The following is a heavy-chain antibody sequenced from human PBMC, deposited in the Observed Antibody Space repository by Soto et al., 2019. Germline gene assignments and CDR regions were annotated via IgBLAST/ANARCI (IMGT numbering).Heavy chain of an antibody. CDR1: GYTFTSYA. Sequence: ASVKVSCKASGYTFTSYAMHWVRQAPGQRLEWMGWINAGNGNTKYSQKFQGRVTITRDTSASTAYMELSSLRSEDTAVYYCARLSSGVVPAAILAPFDYWGQGTLVTVSS. J-gene: IGHJ4*02. CDR3: ARLSSGVVPAAILAPFDY. CDR2: INAGNGNT. D-gene: IGHD2-2*01. V-gene: IGHV1-3*01.